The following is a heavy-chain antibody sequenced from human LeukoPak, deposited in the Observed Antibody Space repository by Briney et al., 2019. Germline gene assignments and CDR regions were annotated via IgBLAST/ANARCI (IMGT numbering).Heavy chain of an antibody. CDR3: ARDGIVVVPAAGGGNNWFDP. Sequence: ASVKVSCKASGGTFSSYAISWVRQAPGQGLEWMGWINPNSGGTNYAQKFQGRVTMTRDTSISTAYMELSRLRSDDTAVYYCARDGIVVVPAAGGGNNWFDPWGQGTLVTVSS. D-gene: IGHD2-2*01. V-gene: IGHV1-2*02. CDR2: INPNSGGT. CDR1: GGTFSSYA. J-gene: IGHJ5*02.